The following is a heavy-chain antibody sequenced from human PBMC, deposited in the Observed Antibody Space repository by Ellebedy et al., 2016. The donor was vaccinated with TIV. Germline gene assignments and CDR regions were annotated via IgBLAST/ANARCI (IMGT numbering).Heavy chain of an antibody. J-gene: IGHJ4*02. Sequence: GESLKISCAASGFTFSSNAMTWVRQAPGKALEWVSAISGGGDSTYFADYVKGRFDISRDNSKNTLYLQMTSLRAEDAAVYYCARNMRPGSAYYYDWGQGTLVTVSS. D-gene: IGHD3-22*01. CDR3: ARNMRPGSAYYYD. V-gene: IGHV3-23*01. CDR1: GFTFSSNA. CDR2: ISGGGDST.